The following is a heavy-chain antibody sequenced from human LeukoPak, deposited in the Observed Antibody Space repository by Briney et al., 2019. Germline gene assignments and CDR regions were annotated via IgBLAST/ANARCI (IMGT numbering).Heavy chain of an antibody. CDR2: ISSSGGYI. J-gene: IGHJ3*02. CDR3: ARDWYYDSSGYYIFGEDAFDI. CDR1: GFTFSSYS. V-gene: IGHV3-21*01. D-gene: IGHD3-22*01. Sequence: GGSLRLSCAASGFTFSSYSMNWVRQAPGKGLEWVSSISSSGGYIYYADSVKGRFTISRDNAKNLLYMQMNSMRAEDTAVYYCARDWYYDSSGYYIFGEDAFDIWGQGTMVSVSS.